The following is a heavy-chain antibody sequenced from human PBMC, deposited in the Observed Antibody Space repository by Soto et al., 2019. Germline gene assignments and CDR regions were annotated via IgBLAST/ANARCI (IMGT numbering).Heavy chain of an antibody. CDR3: AKDINYALDGHAFDI. CDR2: ISWNSGSI. V-gene: IGHV3-9*01. J-gene: IGHJ3*02. CDR1: GFTFDDYA. Sequence: SGGSLRLSCAASGFTFDDYAMHWVRQAPGKGLEWVSGISWNSGSIGYADSVKGRFTISRDNAKNSLYLQMNSLRAEDTALYYCAKDINYALDGHAFDIWGQGTMVTVSS. D-gene: IGHD3-16*01.